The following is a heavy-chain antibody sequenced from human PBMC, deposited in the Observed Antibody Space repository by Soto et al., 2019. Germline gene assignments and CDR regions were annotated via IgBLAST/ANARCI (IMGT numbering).Heavy chain of an antibody. V-gene: IGHV3-7*01. Sequence: PGGSLRLSCAASGFTFNIYWMTWVRQTPGKGLEWVANIHPNGGAQNYLDSVRGRFTISRDNTKNSLYLQMNSLRVEDTAVYYCSKNLAWSGDDYWGQGTQVTVSS. CDR3: SKNLAWSGDDY. CDR2: IHPNGGAQ. CDR1: GFTFNIYW. J-gene: IGHJ4*02. D-gene: IGHD1-1*01.